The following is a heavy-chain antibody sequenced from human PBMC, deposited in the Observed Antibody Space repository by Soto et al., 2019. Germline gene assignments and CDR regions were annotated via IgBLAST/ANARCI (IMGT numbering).Heavy chain of an antibody. CDR3: AIAEECSGCHPDY. J-gene: IGHJ4*02. D-gene: IGHD6-19*01. CDR1: GFTFSSYA. V-gene: IGHV3-30-3*01. CDR2: ISDDGSNK. Sequence: QVQLVESGGGVVQPGRSLRLSCAASGFTFSSYAMHWVRQAPGKGLEWVAVISDDGSNKYYADSVKGRFTISRDNSKNTLYLQVNSLRAEDTAVYYCAIAEECSGCHPDYWGQGALVAVSS.